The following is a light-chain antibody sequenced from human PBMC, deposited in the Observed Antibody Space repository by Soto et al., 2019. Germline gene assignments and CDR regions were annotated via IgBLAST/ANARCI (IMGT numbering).Light chain of an antibody. Sequence: EIVLTQSPGTLSLSPGERATLSCRASQSVRSSYLAWYQQKPGQAPRLLIYGASSRATGIPDRFSGTGSGTDFTLTISSLQSEDFAVYYCQQYNNWPRTFGQGTKLEIK. CDR3: QQYNNWPRT. V-gene: IGKV3-20*01. CDR2: GAS. CDR1: QSVRSSY. J-gene: IGKJ2*01.